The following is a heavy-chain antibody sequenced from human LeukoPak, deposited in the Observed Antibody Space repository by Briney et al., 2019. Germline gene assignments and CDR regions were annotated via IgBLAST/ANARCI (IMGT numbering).Heavy chain of an antibody. V-gene: IGHV1-46*01. J-gene: IGHJ6*03. CDR2: MNPSGGRT. D-gene: IGHD2-2*02. CDR3: ARVAAEVVGLPGAIGFGWLRRDYYYMAV. Sequence: ASVKVSCKASGYTFTSYYMHWVRQAPGEGLEWRGVMNPSGGRTTYAQKFQGRVTMTRDMSTSTVYMDLSSLRSEDTGVYYCARVAAEVVGLPGAIGFGWLRRDYYYMAVWGKGTTVTVSS. CDR1: GYTFTSYY.